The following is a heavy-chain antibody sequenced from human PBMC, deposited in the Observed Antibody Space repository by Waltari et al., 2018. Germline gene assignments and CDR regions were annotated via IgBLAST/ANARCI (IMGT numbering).Heavy chain of an antibody. D-gene: IGHD1-1*01. CDR1: GLTFISYA. V-gene: IGHV1-8*01. CDR3: ARGDNWNDRLDF. J-gene: IGHJ3*01. CDR2: INPNTGAA. Sequence: QVQLVQSGAEVKKPGASVRVSCQASGLTFISYAINWVRQAPGQGLEWMGWINPNTGAARFAQNFQDRVTMTRSTSETTAYMEISDLTSHDTAVYYCARGDNWNDRLDFWGQGTKVTVSS.